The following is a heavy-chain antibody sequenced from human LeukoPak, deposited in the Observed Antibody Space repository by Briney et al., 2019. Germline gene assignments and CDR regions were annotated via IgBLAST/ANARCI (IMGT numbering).Heavy chain of an antibody. CDR1: GGSISSYY. Sequence: SETLSLTCTVSGGSISSYYWSWIRQPPGKGLEWIGYIYYSGSTYYNPSLKSRVTISVDTSKNQFSLKLSSVTAADTAVYYCARDKLGDFWSDITVDYWGQGTLVTVSS. CDR2: IYYSGST. V-gene: IGHV4-59*12. D-gene: IGHD3-3*01. J-gene: IGHJ4*02. CDR3: ARDKLGDFWSDITVDY.